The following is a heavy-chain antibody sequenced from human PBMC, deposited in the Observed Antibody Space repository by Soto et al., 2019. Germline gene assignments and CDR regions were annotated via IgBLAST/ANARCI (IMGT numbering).Heavy chain of an antibody. D-gene: IGHD3-16*01. CDR1: GFTFGDYA. CDR3: TRASSLDFDF. J-gene: IGHJ4*02. Sequence: LRLSCTTSGFTFGDYALSWVRQAPGKGLEWVGFIRRNAYGGTTDYAASVKGRFTISRDDSKSIAYLQMNSLRTEDTALYYCTRASSLDFDFWGQGTLVTVYS. CDR2: IRRNAYGGTT. V-gene: IGHV3-49*04.